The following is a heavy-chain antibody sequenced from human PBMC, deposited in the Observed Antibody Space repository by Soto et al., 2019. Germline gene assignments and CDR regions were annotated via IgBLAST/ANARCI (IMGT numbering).Heavy chain of an antibody. D-gene: IGHD3-10*01. V-gene: IGHV1-2*04. CDR1: GYTFTGYY. CDR2: INPNSGGT. J-gene: IGHJ6*03. Sequence: ASVKVSCKASGYTFTGYYMHWVRQAPGQGLEWMGWINPNSGGTNYAQKFQGWVTMTRDTSISTAYMELSRLRSDDTAVYYCARGVNLSARPAHMDVWGKGTTVTVSS. CDR3: ARGVNLSARPAHMDV.